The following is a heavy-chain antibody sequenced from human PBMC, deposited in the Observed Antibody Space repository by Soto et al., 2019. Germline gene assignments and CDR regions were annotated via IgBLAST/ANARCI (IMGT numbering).Heavy chain of an antibody. Sequence: ASVKVSCKTSGYTFSAYYVHWARRAPGRGFQWLGWINPSNEVTTFSEFFQGRITMTRDTSTNTVHMELNRLTSDDTAVYYCMSGGWGDSPIDYWGQGTQVPVSS. CDR1: GYTFSAYY. D-gene: IGHD1-26*01. J-gene: IGHJ4*02. CDR2: INPSNEVT. V-gene: IGHV1-2*02. CDR3: MSGGWGDSPIDY.